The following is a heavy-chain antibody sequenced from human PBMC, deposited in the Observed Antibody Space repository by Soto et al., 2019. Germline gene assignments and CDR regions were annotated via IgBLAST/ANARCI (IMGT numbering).Heavy chain of an antibody. J-gene: IGHJ5*02. Sequence: SEPLSLTCAVSSGSISSSNWWSWVRQPPGKGLEWIGEIYHSGSTNYNPSLKSRVTISVDKSKNQFSLKLSSVTAADTAVYYCARAPPRLEPLMGGNWFDPWGQGTLVTVSS. CDR1: SGSISSSNW. CDR3: ARAPPRLEPLMGGNWFDP. D-gene: IGHD1-1*01. V-gene: IGHV4-4*02. CDR2: IYHSGST.